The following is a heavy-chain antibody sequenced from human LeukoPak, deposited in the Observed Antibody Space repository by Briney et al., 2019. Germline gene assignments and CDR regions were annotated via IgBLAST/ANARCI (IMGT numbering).Heavy chain of an antibody. CDR1: GFTFSSYW. D-gene: IGHD3-22*01. J-gene: IGHJ4*02. Sequence: GGSLRLSCAASGFTFSSYWMSWVRQAPGKGLEWVANIKQDGSEKYYVDSVKGRSTISRDNAKNSLYLQMNSLRAEDTAVYYCARYYYDSSGYYYPVDYWGQGTLVTVSS. V-gene: IGHV3-7*01. CDR2: IKQDGSEK. CDR3: ARYYYDSSGYYYPVDY.